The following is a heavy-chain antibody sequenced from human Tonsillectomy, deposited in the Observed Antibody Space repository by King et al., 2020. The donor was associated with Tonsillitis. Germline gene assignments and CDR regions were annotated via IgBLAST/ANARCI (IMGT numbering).Heavy chain of an antibody. J-gene: IGHJ3*02. CDR3: ARDRSSGWPDAFDI. V-gene: IGHV3-21*01. CDR2: ISSSSSYI. D-gene: IGHD6-19*01. Sequence: VQLVQSGGGLVKPGGSLRLSCAASGLTFSSYSMNWVRQAPGKGLEWVSSISSSSSYIYYADSVKGRFTISRDNAKNSLYLQMNSLRAEDTAVYYCARDRSSGWPDAFDIWGQGTMVTVS. CDR1: GLTFSSYS.